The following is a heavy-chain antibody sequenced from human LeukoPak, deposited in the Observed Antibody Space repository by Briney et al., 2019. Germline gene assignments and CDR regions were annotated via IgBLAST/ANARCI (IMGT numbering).Heavy chain of an antibody. D-gene: IGHD3-22*01. CDR3: ARGPYYYYDSSGYYDY. CDR1: GFTFSTHA. J-gene: IGHJ4*02. Sequence: PGGSLRLSCVASGFTFSTHAMHWVRQAPGRGLEWVAVISYDGRTKHYADSVKGRFTISRDNSKNTLYLQMNSLRAEDTAVYYCARGPYYYYDSSGYYDYWGQGTLVTVSS. V-gene: IGHV3-30*04. CDR2: ISYDGRTK.